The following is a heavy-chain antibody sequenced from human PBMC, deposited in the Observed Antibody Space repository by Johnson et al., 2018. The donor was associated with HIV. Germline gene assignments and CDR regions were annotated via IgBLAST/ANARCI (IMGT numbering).Heavy chain of an antibody. J-gene: IGHJ3*02. Sequence: QVQLVESGGGVVQPGGSLRLSCAASGFTFSSYGMHWVRQVPGNGLEWVTFIQYDGTNKYYADSVKGRFTISRDNSKNTLYLQMYSLRAEDTAVYYCAKDLSYPKTRAFDIWGQGTIVTVSS. D-gene: IGHD2/OR15-2a*01. CDR3: AKDLSYPKTRAFDI. V-gene: IGHV3-30*02. CDR2: IQYDGTNK. CDR1: GFTFSSYG.